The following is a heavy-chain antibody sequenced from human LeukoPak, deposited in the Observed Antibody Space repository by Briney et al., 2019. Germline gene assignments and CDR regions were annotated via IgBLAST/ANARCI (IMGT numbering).Heavy chain of an antibody. CDR2: ISGSNSYI. CDR3: ARALTTLTYEGY. D-gene: IGHD1-1*01. V-gene: IGHV3-21*01. Sequence: GGSLRLSCAAPGFTFSSYTMHWIRQAPGKGLEWVSSISGSNSYIFYADSVKGRFTVSRDNAKDSLYLQMNSLRAEDTAVYYCARALTTLTYEGYWGQGTLVTVSS. J-gene: IGHJ4*02. CDR1: GFTFSSYT.